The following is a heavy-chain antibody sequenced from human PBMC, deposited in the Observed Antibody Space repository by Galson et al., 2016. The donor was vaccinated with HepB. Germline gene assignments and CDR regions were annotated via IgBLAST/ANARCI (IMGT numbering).Heavy chain of an antibody. CDR2: ISHSRFT. CDR3: ARRGFYYYHSMDV. Sequence: SETLSLTCAVYGGSFSGYYWSWIRQPPGKGLEWIGEISHSRFTMYNPSLKSRVTISIDTSKNEFSLKVNSLTAADTAVYYCARRGFYYYHSMDVWGPGTPVSVSS. V-gene: IGHV4-34*01. J-gene: IGHJ6*02. CDR1: GGSFSGYY. D-gene: IGHD2-15*01.